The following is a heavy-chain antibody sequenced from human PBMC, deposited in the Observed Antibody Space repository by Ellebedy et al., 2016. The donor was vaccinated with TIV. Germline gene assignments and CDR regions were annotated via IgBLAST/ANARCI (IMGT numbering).Heavy chain of an antibody. D-gene: IGHD2-21*01. CDR1: GFTFSSYD. V-gene: IGHV3-13*01. CDR2: IGTAGDT. Sequence: GESLKISCAASGFTFSSYDMHWVRQGPGKGLEWVSAIGTAGDTYYPGSVKGRFTISREHAKNSLYLQITSLRAEDTAVYYCAIVRFGDTAVDYWGQGTLVTVSS. J-gene: IGHJ4*03. CDR3: AIVRFGDTAVDY.